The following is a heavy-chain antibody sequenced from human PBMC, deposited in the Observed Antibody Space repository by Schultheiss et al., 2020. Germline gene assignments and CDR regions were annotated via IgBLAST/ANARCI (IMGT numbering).Heavy chain of an antibody. CDR1: GGSFSGYY. D-gene: IGHD1-14*01. CDR2: INHSGST. Sequence: ESLKISCAVYGGSFSGYYWSWIRQPPGKGLEWIGEINHSGSTNYNPSLKSRVTISVDTSKNQFSLKLSSVTAADTAVYYCARYTPHRTSDSWGQGTLVTVSS. V-gene: IGHV4-34*01. J-gene: IGHJ4*02. CDR3: ARYTPHRTSDS.